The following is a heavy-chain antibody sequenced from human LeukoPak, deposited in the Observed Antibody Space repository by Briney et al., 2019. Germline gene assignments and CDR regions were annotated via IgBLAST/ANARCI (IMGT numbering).Heavy chain of an antibody. CDR3: ARLGGPWPYYFDY. CDR1: GGSISSYY. CDR2: IYYSGST. Sequence: SETLSLTCTVSGGSISSYYWSWIRQPPGKGLEWIGYIYYSGSTNYNPSLKSRVTISVDTSKNQFSLKLSSVTAADTAMYYCARLGGPWPYYFDYWGQGTLVTVSS. J-gene: IGHJ4*02. D-gene: IGHD3-3*01. V-gene: IGHV4-59*01.